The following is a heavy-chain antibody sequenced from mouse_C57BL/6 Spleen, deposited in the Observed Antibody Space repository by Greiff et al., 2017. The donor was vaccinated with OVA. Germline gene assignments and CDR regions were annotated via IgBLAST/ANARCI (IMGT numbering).Heavy chain of an antibody. CDR2: IYPRSGNT. J-gene: IGHJ2*01. D-gene: IGHD1-1*01. CDR1: GYTFTSYG. V-gene: IGHV1-81*01. CDR3: ARLGTTVVGNYFDY. Sequence: VKLMESGAELARPGASVKLSCKASGYTFTSYGISWVKQRTGQGLEWIGEIYPRSGNTYYNEKFKGKATLTADKSSSTAYMELRSLTSEDSAVYFCARLGTTVVGNYFDYWGQGTTLTVSS.